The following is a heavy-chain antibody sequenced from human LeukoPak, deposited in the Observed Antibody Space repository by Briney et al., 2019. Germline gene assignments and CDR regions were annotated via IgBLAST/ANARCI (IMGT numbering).Heavy chain of an antibody. CDR3: ASSTSPRNDYSDYFYYYGLDV. Sequence: PGGSLRPSCAASGFTFSNYAMSWFRQAPGKGLEWVSAISGSGTSTYYADSVKGRFTISRDNSKSTLYLQISNLRAEDTAVYYCASSTSPRNDYSDYFYYYGLDVWGQGTAVTVSS. D-gene: IGHD4-17*01. V-gene: IGHV3-23*01. CDR2: ISGSGTST. CDR1: GFTFSNYA. J-gene: IGHJ6*02.